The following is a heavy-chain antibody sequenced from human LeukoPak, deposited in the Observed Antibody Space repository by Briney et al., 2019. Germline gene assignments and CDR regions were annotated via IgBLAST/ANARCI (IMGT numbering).Heavy chain of an antibody. J-gene: IGHJ4*02. CDR1: GDSVSTNSAA. Sequence: SQTLSLTCAISGDSVSTNSAAWNWIRQSPSRGLEWLGRAYYRSRWYNDFAGSVKTRITIKADASKNQFSLQLNSVTPEDTAVYYCTREGATTYYDYVSETYRPYYFDSWGQGTLVTVSS. CDR2: AYYRSRWYN. D-gene: IGHD3-16*01. CDR3: TREGATTYYDYVSETYRPYYFDS. V-gene: IGHV6-1*01.